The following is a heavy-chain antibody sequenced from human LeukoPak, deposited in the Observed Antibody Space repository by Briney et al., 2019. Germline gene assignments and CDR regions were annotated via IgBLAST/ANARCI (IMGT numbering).Heavy chain of an antibody. Sequence: SETLSLTCTVSGDSISGYYWSWIRQPPGKGLEWIGYIYYSGSTNYNPSLKSRVTISVDTSKNQFSLRLSSVTAADTAVYYCARVTRYVMEDYFDYWGQGTLVTVSS. CDR3: ARVTRYVMEDYFDY. V-gene: IGHV4-59*01. CDR2: IYYSGST. J-gene: IGHJ4*02. CDR1: GDSISGYY. D-gene: IGHD1-14*01.